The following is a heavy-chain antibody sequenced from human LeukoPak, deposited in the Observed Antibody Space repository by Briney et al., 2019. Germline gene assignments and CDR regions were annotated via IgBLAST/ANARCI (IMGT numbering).Heavy chain of an antibody. CDR3: ARDKLVRGVIKQHPYYYYGMDV. CDR1: GGSISSYY. J-gene: IGHJ6*02. CDR2: IYTSGST. Sequence: SETLSLTCTVSGGSISSYYWSWIRQPAGKGLGWIGRIYTSGSTTYNPSLKSRVTMSVDTSKNQFSLKLSSVTAADAAVYYCARDKLVRGVIKQHPYYYYGMDVWGQGTTVTVSS. D-gene: IGHD3-10*01. V-gene: IGHV4-4*07.